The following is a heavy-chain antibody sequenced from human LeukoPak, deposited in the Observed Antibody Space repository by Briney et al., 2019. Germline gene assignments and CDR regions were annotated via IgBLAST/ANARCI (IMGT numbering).Heavy chain of an antibody. Sequence: GSLRLSCAASGFTFSSYGMHWVRQAPGKGLEWVAFIRYDGSNKYYADSVKGRFTISRDNSKNTLYLQMNSLRAEDTAVYYCARRGDGYPPEDYWGQGTLVTVSS. CDR2: IRYDGSNK. CDR1: GFTFSSYG. CDR3: ARRGDGYPPEDY. D-gene: IGHD5-24*01. J-gene: IGHJ4*02. V-gene: IGHV3-30*02.